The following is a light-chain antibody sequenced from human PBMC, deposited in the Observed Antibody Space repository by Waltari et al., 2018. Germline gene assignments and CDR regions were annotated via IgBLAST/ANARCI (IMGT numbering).Light chain of an antibody. CDR3: QQGYSSPPYT. J-gene: IGKJ2*01. CDR2: AAT. V-gene: IGKV1-39*01. CDR1: QSISTY. Sequence: DIQLTQSPSTLSASVGDRVTITCRANQSISTYLNWYQQKPGKDPSLLIFAATSLQSGFPARFSGSRSGTEFTLTINNLQPEDFATYYGQQGYSSPPYTFGQGTKL.